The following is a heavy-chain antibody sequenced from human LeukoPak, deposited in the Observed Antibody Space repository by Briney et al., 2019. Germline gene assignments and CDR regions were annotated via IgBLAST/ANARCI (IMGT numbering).Heavy chain of an antibody. J-gene: IGHJ5*02. V-gene: IGHV3-30*18. CDR2: ISYDGSNK. Sequence: SGGSLRLSCAASGFTFSSYGMHWVRQAPGKGLEWVAVISYDGSNKYYADSVKGRFTISRDNSKNTLYLQMNSLRAEDTAVYYCAKSERFDPWGQGTLVTVSS. CDR3: AKSERFDP. CDR1: GFTFSSYG.